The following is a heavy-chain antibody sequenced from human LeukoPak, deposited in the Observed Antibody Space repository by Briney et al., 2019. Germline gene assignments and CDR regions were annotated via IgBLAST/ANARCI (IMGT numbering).Heavy chain of an antibody. Sequence: GASVKVSCKASGYTFTSYGISWVRQAPGQGLEWMGWINPNSGGTNYALKFQGRVTMTRDTSISTAYMELSRLRSDDTAVYYCARGTRFGELVVYYYYYMDVWGKGTTVTVSS. CDR3: ARGTRFGELVVYYYYYMDV. V-gene: IGHV1-2*02. J-gene: IGHJ6*03. CDR2: INPNSGGT. D-gene: IGHD3-10*01. CDR1: GYTFTSYG.